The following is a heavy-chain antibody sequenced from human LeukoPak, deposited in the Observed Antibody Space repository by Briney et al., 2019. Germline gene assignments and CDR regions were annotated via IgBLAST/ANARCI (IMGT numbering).Heavy chain of an antibody. J-gene: IGHJ2*01. Sequence: GGSLRLSCAASGFTFSGSVMHWVRQASGKGLEWVGRIRSKANSYATAYAASVKGRFTISRDDSKNTAYLQMSSLKTEDTAVYYCTRRAVGSWYFDLWGRGTLVTVSS. CDR1: GFTFSGSV. CDR3: TRRAVGSWYFDL. D-gene: IGHD3-10*01. CDR2: IRSKANSYAT. V-gene: IGHV3-73*01.